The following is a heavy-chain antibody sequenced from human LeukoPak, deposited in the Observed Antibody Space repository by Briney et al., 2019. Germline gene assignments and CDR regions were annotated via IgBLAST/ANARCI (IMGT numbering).Heavy chain of an antibody. D-gene: IGHD4-11*01. J-gene: IGHJ4*02. Sequence: SETLSLTCTVSGGSISSGSYYWSWIRQPAGKGLEWIGRIYTSGSTNYNPSLKSRVTISVDTSKNQFSLKLSSVTAADTAVYYCAREPSKPNYSLIIDNWGQGTLVTVSS. CDR2: IYTSGST. CDR3: AREPSKPNYSLIIDN. CDR1: GGSISSGSYY. V-gene: IGHV4-61*02.